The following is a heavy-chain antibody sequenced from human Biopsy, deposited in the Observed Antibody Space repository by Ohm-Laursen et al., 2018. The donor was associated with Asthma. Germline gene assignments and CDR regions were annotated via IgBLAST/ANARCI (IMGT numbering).Heavy chain of an antibody. CDR3: ARIKIRIGAGTDRYFDL. Sequence: ASVKVSCKASGYPFTDCSVHWVRQVPGQGLEWMGRIDPNSGGTNYAQKFLGRVTMTRDTSVNTAFMVLSRLRSDDTAVYYCARIKIRIGAGTDRYFDLWGRGTLVTVSS. D-gene: IGHD3-16*01. CDR1: GYPFTDCS. J-gene: IGHJ2*01. V-gene: IGHV1-2*06. CDR2: IDPNSGGT.